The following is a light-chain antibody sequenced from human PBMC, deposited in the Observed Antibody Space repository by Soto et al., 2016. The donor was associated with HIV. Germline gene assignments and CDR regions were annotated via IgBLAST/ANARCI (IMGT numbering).Light chain of an antibody. V-gene: IGKV1-5*03. Sequence: IQMTQSPSTLSASVGDRVTITCRASQDITSELAWYQQKPGTAPNLLISKASSLEIGVPSRFIGSGSGTEYTLTINSLQPDDIGTYYCQQYKHGWTFGQGTK. CDR3: QQYKHGWT. CDR1: QDITSE. J-gene: IGKJ1*01. CDR2: KAS.